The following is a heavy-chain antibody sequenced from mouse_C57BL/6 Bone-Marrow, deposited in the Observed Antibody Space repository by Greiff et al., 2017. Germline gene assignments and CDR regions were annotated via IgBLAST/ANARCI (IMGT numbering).Heavy chain of an antibody. Sequence: DVHLVESGGDLVKPGGSLKLSCAASGFTFSSYGMSWVRQTPDKRLEWVATISSGGSYTYYPDSVKGRFTISRDNAKNTLYLQMSSLKSEDTAMYYCAKRTGSYWYFDVWGTGTTVTVSS. D-gene: IGHD4-1*01. CDR1: GFTFSSYG. CDR2: ISSGGSYT. CDR3: AKRTGSYWYFDV. V-gene: IGHV5-6*01. J-gene: IGHJ1*03.